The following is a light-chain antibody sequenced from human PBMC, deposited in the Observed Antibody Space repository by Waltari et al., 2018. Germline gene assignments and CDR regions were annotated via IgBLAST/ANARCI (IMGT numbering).Light chain of an antibody. CDR2: EVS. Sequence: DVVMTQTPLSLSVTPGQPASISCKSSQSLLSSYGKAYLYWYLQRPGQSPQLLIYEVSSRFSGVPDRFSGSGSETDFTLKVSRVEAEDVGIYYCMQATHLPLTFGGGTMVDIK. J-gene: IGKJ4*01. CDR3: MQATHLPLT. CDR1: QSLLSSYGKAY. V-gene: IGKV2-29*03.